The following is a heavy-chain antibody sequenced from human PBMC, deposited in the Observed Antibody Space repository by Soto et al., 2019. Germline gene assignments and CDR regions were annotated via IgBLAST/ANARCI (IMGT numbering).Heavy chain of an antibody. V-gene: IGHV3-23*01. D-gene: IGHD6-6*01. CDR3: AKDITARPRGFDC. CDR1: GFTFSSYS. Sequence: GGSLRLSCAASGFTFSSYSMSWVRQAPGKGLEWVSAIGNSGSTTYYADSVKGRFTISRDNSKNTLYLQMNSLRAEDTALNYCAKDITARPRGFDCWGQGTLVTVSS. CDR2: IGNSGSTT. J-gene: IGHJ4*02.